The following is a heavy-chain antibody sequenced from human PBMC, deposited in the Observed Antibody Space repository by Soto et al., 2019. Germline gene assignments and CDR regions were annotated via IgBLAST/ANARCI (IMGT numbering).Heavy chain of an antibody. J-gene: IGHJ1*01. CDR1: GGTFSSYA. V-gene: IGHV1-69*01. CDR3: ASGDRSGDPSTFPYFQH. D-gene: IGHD2-21*01. Sequence: SVKVSCTASGGTFSSYAISWVRQAPGQGLEWMGGVIPIFGTANYAQKFQGRGTITADESTSTAYMELRSLRSEDTAVYYCASGDRSGDPSTFPYFQHWDQGNLVTVS. CDR2: VIPIFGTA.